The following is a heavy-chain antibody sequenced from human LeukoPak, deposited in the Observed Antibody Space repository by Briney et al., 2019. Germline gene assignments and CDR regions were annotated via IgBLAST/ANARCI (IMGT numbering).Heavy chain of an antibody. Sequence: PSETLSLTCTVSGGSISSYYWSWIRQPPGKGLEWIGYIYYSGSTNYNPSLKSRVTVSVDTSKNQFSLKLSSVTAADTAVYYCARPADSSTNDAFDIWGQGTMVTVSS. J-gene: IGHJ3*02. V-gene: IGHV4-59*01. CDR1: GGSISSYY. CDR3: ARPADSSTNDAFDI. CDR2: IYYSGST. D-gene: IGHD6-13*01.